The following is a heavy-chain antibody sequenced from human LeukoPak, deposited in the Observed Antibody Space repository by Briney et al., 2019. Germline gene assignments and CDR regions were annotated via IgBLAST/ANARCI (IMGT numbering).Heavy chain of an antibody. J-gene: IGHJ4*02. CDR2: IHHNGKT. Sequence: SETLSLTCTVSGGSITTYYWSWIRLSPGQGLEWIANIHHNGKTNYAPSLKSRVTISLETSNNQFSLKLYSATAADTAVYYCARSDDCGGDCYSRFLDHWGQGIQVTVSS. V-gene: IGHV4-59*01. CDR1: GGSITTYY. CDR3: ARSDDCGGDCYSRFLDH. D-gene: IGHD2-21*02.